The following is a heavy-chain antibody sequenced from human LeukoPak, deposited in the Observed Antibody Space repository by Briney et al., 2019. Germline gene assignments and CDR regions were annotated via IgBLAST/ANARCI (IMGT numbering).Heavy chain of an antibody. CDR1: GFTFSSYS. CDR3: ARDTSYDSSGYYTDY. Sequence: GGSLRLSCAASGFTFSSYSMNWVRQAPGKGLEWVSSISSSSYIYYADSVKGRFTISRDNAKNSLYLQMNSLRAEDTAVYYCARDTSYDSSGYYTDYWGQGTLVTVSS. D-gene: IGHD3-22*01. J-gene: IGHJ4*02. CDR2: ISSSSYI. V-gene: IGHV3-21*01.